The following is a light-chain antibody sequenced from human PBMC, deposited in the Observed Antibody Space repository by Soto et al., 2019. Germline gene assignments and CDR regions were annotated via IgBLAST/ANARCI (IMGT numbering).Light chain of an antibody. Sequence: AIQTTQSPSSLSASVGDRVTITCRASQAIRTDLGWYQQRPGKAPKLLIYGTSNLQSGVPSRFSGSGSGTDFTLTINSLQPEDFATYYCLQDYSYPRTFGQGTKVDIK. CDR1: QAIRTD. CDR2: GTS. V-gene: IGKV1-6*01. CDR3: LQDYSYPRT. J-gene: IGKJ1*01.